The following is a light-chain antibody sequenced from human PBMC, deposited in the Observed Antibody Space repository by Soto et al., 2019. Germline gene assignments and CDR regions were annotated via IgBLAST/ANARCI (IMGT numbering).Light chain of an antibody. CDR2: LNSDGSH. Sequence: QPVLTQSPSASASLGASVKLTCTLSSGHSTYAIAWHQQQPGKGPRYLMKLNSDGSHSKGDGIPDRFSGSSSGAERYLTISSLQSEDEADYYCQTWGTGNWVFGGGTKLTV. CDR3: QTWGTGNWV. J-gene: IGLJ3*02. V-gene: IGLV4-69*01. CDR1: SGHSTYA.